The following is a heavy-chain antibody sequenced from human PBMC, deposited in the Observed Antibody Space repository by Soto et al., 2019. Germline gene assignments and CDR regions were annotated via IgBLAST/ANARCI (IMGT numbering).Heavy chain of an antibody. CDR3: AREDYSSSSGG. CDR1: GYTCTSYG. CDR2: ISAYNGNT. J-gene: IGHJ4*02. V-gene: IGHV1-18*01. D-gene: IGHD6-6*01. Sequence: QVPLVQSGAEVKKPGASVKVSCKASGYTCTSYGISWVRQAPGHGLEWMGWISAYNGNTNYAQKLQGRVTMTTDTSTSTGYRELRSLRSDDTAVYYCAREDYSSSSGGWGQGTLVTVSS.